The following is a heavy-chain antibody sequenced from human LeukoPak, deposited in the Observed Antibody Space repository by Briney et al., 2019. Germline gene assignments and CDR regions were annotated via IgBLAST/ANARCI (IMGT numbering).Heavy chain of an antibody. CDR3: AKTSTLGLYYFDY. V-gene: IGHV3-74*01. CDR1: GFTFRKYW. J-gene: IGHJ4*02. D-gene: IGHD3-16*01. Sequence: PGGSLRLSCAASGFTFRKYWLHWVRQALGKGLVWVSRINPDDGSTSYADSVKGRFTISRDNAKSTLYLQMNSLRAEDTAVYYCAKTSTLGLYYFDYWGQGTLVTVSS. CDR2: INPDDGST.